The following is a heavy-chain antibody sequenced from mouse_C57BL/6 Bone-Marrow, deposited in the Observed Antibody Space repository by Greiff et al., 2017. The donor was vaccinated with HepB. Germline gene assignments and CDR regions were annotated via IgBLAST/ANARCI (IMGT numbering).Heavy chain of an antibody. V-gene: IGHV1-69*01. CDR3: AGGITDWFAY. CDR2: IDPSDSYT. D-gene: IGHD2-4*01. J-gene: IGHJ3*01. Sequence: QVQLQQSGAELVMPGASVKLSCKASGYTFTSYWMHWVKQRPGQGLEWIGEIDPSDSYTNYNQKFKGKSTLTVDKSSSTAYMQLSSLTSEDSAVYYCAGGITDWFAYWGQGTLVTVSA. CDR1: GYTFTSYW.